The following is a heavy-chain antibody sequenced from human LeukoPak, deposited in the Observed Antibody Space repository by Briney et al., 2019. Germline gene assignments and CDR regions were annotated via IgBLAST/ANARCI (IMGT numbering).Heavy chain of an antibody. CDR1: GFTFSSYW. J-gene: IGHJ3*02. CDR2: INSDGSST. V-gene: IGHV3-74*01. CDR3: ARDLPSGGWYDAFDI. D-gene: IGHD6-19*01. Sequence: GGSLRLSCAASGFTFSSYWMHWVRQAPGKGLVWVSRINSDGSSTSYADSVKGRFTISRDNAKNTLYLQMNSLRAEDTAVYYCARDLPSGGWYDAFDIWGQGTMVTVSS.